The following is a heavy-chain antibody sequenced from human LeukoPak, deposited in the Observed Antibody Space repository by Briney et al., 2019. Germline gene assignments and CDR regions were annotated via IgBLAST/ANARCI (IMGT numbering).Heavy chain of an antibody. CDR2: IDSDGSST. CDR3: VRPPINYSHFDY. D-gene: IGHD2-15*01. V-gene: IGHV3-74*01. CDR1: GFTFSSYW. J-gene: IGHJ4*02. Sequence: GGSLRLSCAASGFTFSSYWMHWVRQAPGKGLVWVSRIDSDGSSTRYADSVKGRFTISRDNAKNTLYLQMNSLRAEDTAVYYCVRPPINYSHFDYWGQGALVSVSS.